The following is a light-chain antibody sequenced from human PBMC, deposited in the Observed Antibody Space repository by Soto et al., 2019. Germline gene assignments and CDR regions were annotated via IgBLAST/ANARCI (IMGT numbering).Light chain of an antibody. Sequence: DIQMTQSPSSLSASVGERATITCRASQGIRDALGWYQQKPGKAPKGLIYAASSLQSGVPSRFSGSGSGTEFTLTISSLQPEDFATYYCLQHNSYPQTFGQGTKVEIK. V-gene: IGKV1-17*01. CDR1: QGIRDA. J-gene: IGKJ1*01. CDR3: LQHNSYPQT. CDR2: AAS.